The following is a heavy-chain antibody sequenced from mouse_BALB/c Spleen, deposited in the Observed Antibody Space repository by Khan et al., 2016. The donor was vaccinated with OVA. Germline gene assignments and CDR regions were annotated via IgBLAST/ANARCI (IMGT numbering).Heavy chain of an antibody. D-gene: IGHD6-2*01. Sequence: QIQLVQSGPELKKPGETVKISCKASGYTFTNYGMNWVKQAPGKGLKWMGWINTYTGEPTYADDFKGRFVFSLETSASTAYLQISNLKNEDMTTCLCARISAYGYTDVWGAGTTVTVSS. CDR2: INTYTGEP. V-gene: IGHV9-1*02. J-gene: IGHJ1*01. CDR1: GYTFTNYG. CDR3: ARISAYGYTDV.